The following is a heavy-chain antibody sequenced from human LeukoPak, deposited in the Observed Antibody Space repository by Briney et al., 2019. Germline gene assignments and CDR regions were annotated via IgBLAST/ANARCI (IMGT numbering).Heavy chain of an antibody. D-gene: IGHD2-15*01. CDR1: GYSICSGYY. V-gene: IGHV4-38-2*01. CDR2: IYHSGST. Sequence: PSETLSLTCAVSGYSICSGYYWDWIRQPPGKGLEWIGSIYHSGSTYYNSSLKSRVTISVDTSKNQFSLKLTSVTAADTAVYYCARHFGSNCYSAFEYWGQGILVIVSS. CDR3: ARHFGSNCYSAFEY. J-gene: IGHJ4*02.